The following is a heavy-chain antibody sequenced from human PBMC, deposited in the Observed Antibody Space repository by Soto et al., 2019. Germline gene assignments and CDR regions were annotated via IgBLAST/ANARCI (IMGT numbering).Heavy chain of an antibody. CDR1: GGSISSSNW. V-gene: IGHV4-4*02. J-gene: IGHJ4*02. D-gene: IGHD2-8*01. CDR3: ARACLNGICYTQGLDL. Sequence: QVQLQESGPGLVKPSGTLSLTCGVSGGSISSSNWWSWVRQPPGKGLEWIGEIHHSGISKYNPSLQSRLTISLDKSKNDCSLQLTSVTAADTAVYYCARACLNGICYTQGLDLWGQGTLVLVSS. CDR2: IHHSGIS.